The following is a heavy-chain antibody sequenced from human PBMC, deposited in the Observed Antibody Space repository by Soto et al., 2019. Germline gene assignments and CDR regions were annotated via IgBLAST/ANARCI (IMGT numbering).Heavy chain of an antibody. CDR1: GGTFKSYV. CDR2: IIPFLGSA. V-gene: IGHV1-69*01. Sequence: QVQLEQSGAEVEKPGSSVKVSCKPSGGTFKSYVLNWVRQAPGQGLEWMGGIIPFLGSADYAQKFQDRVTITADESTSTAYLELSSMRSEDSAVYYCAGTQFDTSGYYPSGLEFWSQGTLVTVAS. J-gene: IGHJ4*02. D-gene: IGHD3-22*01. CDR3: AGTQFDTSGYYPSGLEF.